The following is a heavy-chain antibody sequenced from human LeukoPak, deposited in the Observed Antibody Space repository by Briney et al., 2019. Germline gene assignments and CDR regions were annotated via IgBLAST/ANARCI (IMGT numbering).Heavy chain of an antibody. D-gene: IGHD3-22*01. Sequence: PSETLSLTCTVSGGSIGSYYWTWIRQPPGKGLEWIGYIYYSGSTNYNPSLKSRVTISVDTSKNQFSLKLSSVTTADTAVYYCARYYYDNSGSIYAFDIWGQGQWSPSLQ. V-gene: IGHV4-59*01. J-gene: IGHJ3*02. CDR2: IYYSGST. CDR1: GGSIGSYY. CDR3: ARYYYDNSGSIYAFDI.